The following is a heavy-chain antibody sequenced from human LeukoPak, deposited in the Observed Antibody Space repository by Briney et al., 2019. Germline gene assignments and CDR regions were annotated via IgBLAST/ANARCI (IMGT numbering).Heavy chain of an antibody. Sequence: GVSLRLSCVASGFTFTSYAMSWVRQAPGKGLEWVSAISGSGASTYYADSVKGRFTISRDNSKNTLYLQMNSLRAGDTALYYCARGRLSPKYYYYGMDVWGQGTTVTVSS. CDR1: GFTFTSYA. J-gene: IGHJ6*02. CDR2: ISGSGAST. V-gene: IGHV3-23*01. D-gene: IGHD6-6*01. CDR3: ARGRLSPKYYYYGMDV.